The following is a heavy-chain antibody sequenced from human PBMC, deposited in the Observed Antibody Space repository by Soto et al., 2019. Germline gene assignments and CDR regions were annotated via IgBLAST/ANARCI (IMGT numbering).Heavy chain of an antibody. V-gene: IGHV3-23*01. CDR2: IRGDGGQT. Sequence: PGGSLRLSCTASGFTFSSYGMGWVRQAPGKGLQWVSTIRGDGGQTHYTDSVKGRFSISRDNSKNTVYLQMDSLRDEDTAMYFRARDVGPHSDDLFPYWGQGP. CDR1: GFTFSSYG. D-gene: IGHD1-1*01. CDR3: ARDVGPHSDDLFPY. J-gene: IGHJ4*02.